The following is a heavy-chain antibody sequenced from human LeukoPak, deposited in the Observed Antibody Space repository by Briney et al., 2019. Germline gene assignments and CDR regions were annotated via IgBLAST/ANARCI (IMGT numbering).Heavy chain of an antibody. CDR1: GGSISSYY. CDR3: ARLIDYYYGMDV. CDR2: IYYSGST. J-gene: IGHJ6*02. Sequence: SETLSLTCIVSGGSISSYYWGWIRQPPGKGLEWIGSIYYSGSTYYNPSLKSRVTISVDTSKNQFSLKLSSVTAADTAVYYCARLIDYYYGMDVWGQGTTVTVSS. V-gene: IGHV4-39*01. D-gene: IGHD3-16*02.